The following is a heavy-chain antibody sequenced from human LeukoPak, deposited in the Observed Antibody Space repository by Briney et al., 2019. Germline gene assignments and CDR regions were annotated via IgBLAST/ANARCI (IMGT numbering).Heavy chain of an antibody. CDR2: FDPEDGET. Sequence: GASVKVSCKVSGYTLTDLSMHWVRQAPGKGLEWMGGFDPEDGETIYAQKFQGRVTMTEDTSTDTAYMELSSLRSEDTAVYYCATQVRVVEYHLETSRLWGVDYWGQGTLVTVSS. CDR1: GYTLTDLS. V-gene: IGHV1-24*01. J-gene: IGHJ4*02. D-gene: IGHD2-2*01. CDR3: ATQVRVVEYHLETSRLWGVDY.